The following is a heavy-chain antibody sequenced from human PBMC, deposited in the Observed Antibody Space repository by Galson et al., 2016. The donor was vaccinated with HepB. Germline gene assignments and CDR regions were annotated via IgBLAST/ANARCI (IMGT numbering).Heavy chain of an antibody. D-gene: IGHD6-6*01. J-gene: IGHJ6*02. CDR1: GFTFSTYS. CDR2: ISASSSHI. CDR3: ARDDSVTARLSGMDV. Sequence: SLRLSCAASGFTFSTYSMNWVRQAPGKGLEWVSSISASSSHIYYADSVKGRFTISRDNAKNSVFLQMYSLRDEDTAVYYCARDDSVTARLSGMDVWGQGTTVTVS. V-gene: IGHV3-21*01.